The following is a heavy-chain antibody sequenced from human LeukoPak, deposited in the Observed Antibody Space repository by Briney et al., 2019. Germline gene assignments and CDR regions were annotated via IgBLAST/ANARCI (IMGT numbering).Heavy chain of an antibody. J-gene: IGHJ4*02. D-gene: IGHD2-2*01. CDR2: ISYDGSNK. Sequence: GGSLRLSCAASGFTFSSYWMSWVRQAPGKGLEWVAVISYDGSNKYYADSVKGRFTISRDNSKNTLYLQMNSLRAEDTAVYYCARERGSTSPRFDYWGQGTLVTVSS. CDR3: ARERGSTSPRFDY. CDR1: GFTFSSYW. V-gene: IGHV3-30-3*01.